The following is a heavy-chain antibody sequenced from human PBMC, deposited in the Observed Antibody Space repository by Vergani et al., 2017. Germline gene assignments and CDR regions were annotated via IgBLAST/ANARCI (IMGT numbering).Heavy chain of an antibody. Sequence: QVQLQESGPGLVKPSQTLSLTCTVSGDSIRSGVYYWGWIRQHPGQGLGWIGYIYHTGTTYYNPSLRGRINISVDTSKNQLSLKLTSVTAADTAVYFCARAGLPFYAFYMDVWGKGITVTVSS. CDR1: GDSIRSGVYY. J-gene: IGHJ6*03. CDR3: ARAGLPFYAFYMDV. CDR2: IYHTGTT. V-gene: IGHV4-31*03. D-gene: IGHD2/OR15-2a*01.